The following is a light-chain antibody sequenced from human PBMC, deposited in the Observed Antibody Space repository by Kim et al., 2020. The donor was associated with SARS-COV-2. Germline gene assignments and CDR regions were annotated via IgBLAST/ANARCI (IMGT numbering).Light chain of an antibody. CDR1: QGISSY. J-gene: IGKJ2*01. CDR3: QQYYDYPYT. CDR2: AAS. V-gene: IGKV1-8*01. Sequence: SASTGDRVTITCRASQGISSYLAWYQQRPGKAPKLLIYAASTLQSGVPSRFSGSGSGTDFTLTISCLQSEYFATYYCQQYYDYPYTCGQGTKLEIK.